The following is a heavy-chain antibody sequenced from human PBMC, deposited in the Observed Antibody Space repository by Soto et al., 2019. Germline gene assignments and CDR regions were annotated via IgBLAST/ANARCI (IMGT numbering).Heavy chain of an antibody. Sequence: QVQVVESGGGVGQPGTSLRLSCTVSGLTLNTYAMHWVRLAPGKGLEWVAVITSDGTGECYGDSVKGRFSISRDNSKNTGYLQMNSLRVDDTAVYYCASGRGYCSDSSCSYFDYLRHWGQGALVTVSS. J-gene: IGHJ1*01. CDR2: ITSDGTGE. CDR1: GLTLNTYA. V-gene: IGHV3-30*03. D-gene: IGHD2-15*01. CDR3: ASGRGYCSDSSCSYFDYLRH.